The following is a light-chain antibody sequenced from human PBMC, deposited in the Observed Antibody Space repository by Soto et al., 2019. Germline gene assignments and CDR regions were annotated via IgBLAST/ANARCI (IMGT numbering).Light chain of an antibody. Sequence: DIQMTQSPSSLSASVGDRVNITCRASQTIRRNLNWYQQKPGRAPKFLISGASSLQSGVPSRFSGSGSGTDFTLTISSLQPEDFATYFCQQSYNSPLTFGGGTKVEIK. CDR3: QQSYNSPLT. CDR1: QTIRRN. CDR2: GAS. V-gene: IGKV1-39*01. J-gene: IGKJ4*01.